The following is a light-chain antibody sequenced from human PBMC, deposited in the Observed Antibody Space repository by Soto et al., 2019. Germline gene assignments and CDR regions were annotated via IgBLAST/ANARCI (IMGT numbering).Light chain of an antibody. CDR2: EDS. J-gene: IGLJ2*01. Sequence: QSALTQPASVSGSPGQSITISCTGTHSDVGSYNLVSWYQQHPGKAPKLIIYEDSKRPSGVSNRFSGSKSGYTASLTIYGLEAEDEDDYYCCSYAGSFSVIFGGGTKLTVL. CDR1: HSDVGSYNL. CDR3: CSYAGSFSVI. V-gene: IGLV2-23*01.